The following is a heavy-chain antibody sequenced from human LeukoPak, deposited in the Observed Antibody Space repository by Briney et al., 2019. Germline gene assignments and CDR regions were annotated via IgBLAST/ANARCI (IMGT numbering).Heavy chain of an antibody. CDR2: IYIDTNT. J-gene: IGHJ6*04. CDR1: GFTVSANH. V-gene: IGHV3-53*01. D-gene: IGHD2-21*01. Sequence: PGGSLRLSYAVSGFTVSANHMSWVRQAPGKGLEWVSVIYIDTNTYYADSVKGRFTISRDNSKDTLFLQMNSLRAEDTAVYYCARDREVVIAQAQMDVWGKGTTVTVFS. CDR3: ARDREVVIAQAQMDV.